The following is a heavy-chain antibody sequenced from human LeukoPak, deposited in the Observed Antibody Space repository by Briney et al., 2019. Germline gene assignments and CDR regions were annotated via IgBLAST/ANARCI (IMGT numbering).Heavy chain of an antibody. D-gene: IGHD2-15*01. Sequence: GGSLRLSCAASGFTFSSYSMNWVRQAPGKGLEWVSSISSSSSYIYYADSVKGRFTISRDSAKNSLYLQMNSLRAEDTAVYYCARDFLRGRVDYWGQGTLVTVSS. V-gene: IGHV3-21*01. CDR2: ISSSSSYI. J-gene: IGHJ4*02. CDR3: ARDFLRGRVDY. CDR1: GFTFSSYS.